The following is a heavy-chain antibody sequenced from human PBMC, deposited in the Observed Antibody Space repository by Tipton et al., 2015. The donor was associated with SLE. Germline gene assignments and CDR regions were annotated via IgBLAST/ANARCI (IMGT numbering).Heavy chain of an antibody. D-gene: IGHD6-13*01. CDR1: GGTFSSYA. CDR3: ARGRIAAAGIADGMDV. V-gene: IGHV1-69*06. CDR2: IIPIFGTA. Sequence: QVQLVQSGAEVKKPGSSVKVSCKASGGTFSSYAISWVRQAPGQGLEWMGGIIPIFGTANYAQKFQGRVTITADKSTSTAYMELNSLRAGDTAVYYCARGRIAAAGIADGMDVWGQGTTVTVSS. J-gene: IGHJ6*02.